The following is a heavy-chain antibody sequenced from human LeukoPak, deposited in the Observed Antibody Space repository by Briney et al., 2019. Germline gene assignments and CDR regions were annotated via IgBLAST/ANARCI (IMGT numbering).Heavy chain of an antibody. CDR2: IYYSGST. V-gene: IGHV4-59*12. J-gene: IGHJ4*02. Sequence: SETLSLTCTVSGGSISSYYWSWIRQPPGKGLEWIGYIYYSGSTNYNPSLKSRVTISVDTSKNQFSLKLSSVTAADTGVYFCARGPHQQWPPMQYWGQGSLVTVSS. D-gene: IGHD6-19*01. CDR1: GGSISSYY. CDR3: ARGPHQQWPPMQY.